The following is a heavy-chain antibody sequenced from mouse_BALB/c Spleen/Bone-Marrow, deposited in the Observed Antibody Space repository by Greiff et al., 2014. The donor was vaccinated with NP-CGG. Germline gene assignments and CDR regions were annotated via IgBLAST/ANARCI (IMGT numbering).Heavy chain of an antibody. CDR3: ARRGSIYDGYLDY. D-gene: IGHD2-3*01. V-gene: IGHV3-1*02. CDR1: GYSITSGYS. CDR2: IQYSGST. J-gene: IGHJ2*01. Sequence: DVKLQESGPDLVKPSQSLSPTCTVTGYSITSGYSWHWIRQFPGNKLEWMGYIQYSGSTNYNPSLKSRISITRDTSKNQFFLQLNSVTTEDTATYYCARRGSIYDGYLDYWGQGTTLTVSS.